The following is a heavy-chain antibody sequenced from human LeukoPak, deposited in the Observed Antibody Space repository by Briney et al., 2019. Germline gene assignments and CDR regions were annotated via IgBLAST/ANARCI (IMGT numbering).Heavy chain of an antibody. D-gene: IGHD5-12*01. CDR3: ARGNRGYSGYEDWFDP. CDR1: GFTFSSYA. J-gene: IGHJ5*02. CDR2: ISSNGGST. V-gene: IGHV3-64*01. Sequence: GGSLRLSCAASGFTFSSYAMHWVRQAPGKGLEYVSAISSNGGSTYYANSVKGRFTTSRDNSKNTLYLQMGSLRAEDMAVYYCARGNRGYSGYEDWFDPWGQGTLVTVSS.